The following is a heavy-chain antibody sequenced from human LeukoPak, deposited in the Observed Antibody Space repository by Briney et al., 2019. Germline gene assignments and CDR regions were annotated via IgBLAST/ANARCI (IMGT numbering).Heavy chain of an antibody. J-gene: IGHJ4*02. D-gene: IGHD3-3*01. CDR2: IFPCDSDT. Sequence: GESLQISCWGSGYIFTSYCIGWVRQMPAKNLQWLGTIFPCDSDTTYSPYFQGQVTIPVHNSISTDYLQWSSLKAADTAMYFCAKGNGFHLEYWGQGTLVTVSS. CDR1: GYIFTSYC. V-gene: IGHV5-51*01. CDR3: AKGNGFHLEY.